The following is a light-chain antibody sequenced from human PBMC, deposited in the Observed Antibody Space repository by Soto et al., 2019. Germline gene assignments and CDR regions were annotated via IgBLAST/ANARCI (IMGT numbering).Light chain of an antibody. CDR3: QVWDSSIDHLYV. V-gene: IGLV3-21*04. J-gene: IGLJ1*01. CDR2: YDS. Sequence: SYVLTQPPSVSVAPGKTARITCGGNNIGSKSVHWYQQKPGQAPVLVIYYDSDRPSGIPERFSGSNSGNTATLTISRVEAGDEADYYCQVWDSSIDHLYVFGTGTKLPVL. CDR1: NIGSKS.